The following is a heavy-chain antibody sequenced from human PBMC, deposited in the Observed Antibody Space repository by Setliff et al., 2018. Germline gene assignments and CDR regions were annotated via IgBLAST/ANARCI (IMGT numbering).Heavy chain of an antibody. V-gene: IGHV3-48*03. CDR3: ARTCSGSGCYAGLES. D-gene: IGHD2-15*01. Sequence: GGSLRLSCAASGFTFSNYEMNWVRQAPGKGLEWVSYISSSGSTIYYADSVKGRFTISRDNAKNSLYLQMNSLRPEDTAVYYCARTCSGSGCYAGLESWGQGTPVTVSS. CDR2: ISSSGSTI. CDR1: GFTFSNYE. J-gene: IGHJ4*02.